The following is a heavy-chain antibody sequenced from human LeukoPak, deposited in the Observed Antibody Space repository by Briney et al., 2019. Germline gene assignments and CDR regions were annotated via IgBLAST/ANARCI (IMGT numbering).Heavy chain of an antibody. J-gene: IGHJ4*02. CDR3: ARGAADYGLDYFDY. CDR2: INAGNGNS. CDR1: GYTFTSYA. D-gene: IGHD4-17*01. Sequence: ASVKVSCKASGYTFTSYAMHWVRQAPGQRLEWMGWINAGNGNSKYSQKFQGRVTITRDTSASTAYMELSSLRSEDTAVYYCARGAADYGLDYFDYWGQGTLVTVSS. V-gene: IGHV1-3*01.